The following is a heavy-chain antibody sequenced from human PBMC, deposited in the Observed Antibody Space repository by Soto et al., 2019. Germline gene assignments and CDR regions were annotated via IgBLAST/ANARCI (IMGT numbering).Heavy chain of an antibody. CDR2: ISYDGSNK. CDR1: GFTFSSYG. D-gene: IGHD2-2*01. CDR3: ATSTYQD. V-gene: IGHV3-30*03. Sequence: LRLSCAASGFTFSSYGMHWVRQAPGKGLEWVAVISYDGSNKYYADSVKGRFTISRDNSKNTLYLQMNSLRAEDTAVYYCATSTYQDWGQGTLVTVSS. J-gene: IGHJ4*02.